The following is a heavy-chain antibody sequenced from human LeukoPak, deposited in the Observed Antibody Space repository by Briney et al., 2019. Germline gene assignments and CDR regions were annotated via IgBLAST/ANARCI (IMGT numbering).Heavy chain of an antibody. Sequence: SETLSLTCAVSGGSISSNNWWSWVRQSPGKGLEWIGEIVHTGSTKYNPSLENRVTISLDKSKNQFSLKLNSVTAADTAVYYCAKDINWSLGYWGQGTLVTVSS. J-gene: IGHJ4*02. CDR1: GGSISSNNW. CDR3: AKDINWSLGY. CDR2: IVHTGST. D-gene: IGHD1-1*01. V-gene: IGHV4-4*02.